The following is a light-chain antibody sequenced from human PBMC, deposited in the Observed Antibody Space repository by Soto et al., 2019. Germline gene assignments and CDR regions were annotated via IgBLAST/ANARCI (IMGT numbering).Light chain of an antibody. V-gene: IGKV3-20*01. CDR1: QSVSSSY. J-gene: IGKJ2*01. CDR2: GAS. Sequence: EIVLTQSPGTLSLSPGERATLSCRASQSVSSSYLAWYQQKPGQAPRLLIYGASSRATGIPDRFSGSGSGTDFTLTISRLEPEDFAVYYCQQYDSSPRQRSTFGQGTKLEIK. CDR3: QQYDSSPRQRST.